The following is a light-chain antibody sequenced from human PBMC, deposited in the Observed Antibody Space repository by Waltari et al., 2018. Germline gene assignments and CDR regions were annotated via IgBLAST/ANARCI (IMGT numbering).Light chain of an antibody. V-gene: IGKV3-20*01. CDR3: QHYVRLPAT. Sequence: VLTQSPGTLSLSPGERATLSCRASQSVSRSLAWYQQKPGQAPKLLIYGASTRATGIPDRFTGSGSGTDFSLTISSLEPEDFAIYFCQHYVRLPATFGQGTKVEIK. CDR1: QSVSRS. CDR2: GAS. J-gene: IGKJ1*01.